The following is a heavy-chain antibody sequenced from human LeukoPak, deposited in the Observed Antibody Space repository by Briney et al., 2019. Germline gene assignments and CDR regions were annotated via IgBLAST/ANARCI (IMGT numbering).Heavy chain of an antibody. CDR2: IGIRGDT. D-gene: IGHD6-19*01. V-gene: IGHV3-13*01. Sequence: GGSLRLSCAASGFTFIDYDMHWVRQVIGKGLEWVSAIGIRGDTHYSGSVKGRFTISRETAESSLYLQMNSLRAEDTAVYYCARGGIQVSGIDEFDYWGQGTLVTVSS. CDR3: ARGGIQVSGIDEFDY. J-gene: IGHJ4*02. CDR1: GFTFIDYD.